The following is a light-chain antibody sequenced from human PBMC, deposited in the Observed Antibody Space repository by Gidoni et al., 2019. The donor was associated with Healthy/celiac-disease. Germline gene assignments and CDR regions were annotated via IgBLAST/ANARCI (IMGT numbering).Light chain of an antibody. CDR3: QYYGSSSWT. V-gene: IGKV3-20*01. J-gene: IGKJ1*01. CDR2: GAS. Sequence: IVLTQSPGTLSFSPGERATLSCRDSQSVSSSYLALYQQKPGQAPRLLIFGASRMASGLPDRFSGSGSGTDLTLTIILLAPEYFALYYCQYYGSSSWTFGQGTKVEIK. CDR1: QSVSSSY.